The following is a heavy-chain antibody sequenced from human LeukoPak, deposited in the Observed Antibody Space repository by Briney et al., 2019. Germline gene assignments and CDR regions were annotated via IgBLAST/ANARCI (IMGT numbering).Heavy chain of an antibody. Sequence: PGGSLRLSCAASGFTFSSYAMSWVRQAPGRGLEWVSAISGSGGSTYYADSVKGRFTISRDNSKNTLYLQMNSLRAEDTAVYYCAKDLEPILLWFGESPNWFDPWGQGTLVTVSS. V-gene: IGHV3-23*01. J-gene: IGHJ5*02. D-gene: IGHD3-10*01. CDR2: ISGSGGST. CDR1: GFTFSSYA. CDR3: AKDLEPILLWFGESPNWFDP.